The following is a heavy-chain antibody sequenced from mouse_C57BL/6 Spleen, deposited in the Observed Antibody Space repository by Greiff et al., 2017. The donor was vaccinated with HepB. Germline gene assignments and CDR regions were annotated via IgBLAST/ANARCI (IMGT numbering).Heavy chain of an antibody. CDR2: INPNNGGT. CDR3: AREAYYYGSRGWYFDV. Sequence: VQLQQSGPELVKPGASVKISCKASGYTFTDYYMNWVKQSHGKSLEWIGDINPNNGGTSYNQKFKGKATLTVDKSSSTAYMELRSLTSEDSAVYYCAREAYYYGSRGWYFDVWGTGTTVTVSS. CDR1: GYTFTDYY. D-gene: IGHD1-1*01. V-gene: IGHV1-26*01. J-gene: IGHJ1*03.